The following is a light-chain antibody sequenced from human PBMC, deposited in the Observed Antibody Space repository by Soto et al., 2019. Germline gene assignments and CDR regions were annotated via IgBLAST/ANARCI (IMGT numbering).Light chain of an antibody. CDR3: QVWDDNSDHLYV. CDR2: YDT. J-gene: IGLJ1*01. Sequence: SYELTQPPSVSVAPGKTANITCGGNNIGSKSVHWYQQKPGQAPVLVIYYDTDRPSGIPERFSGSNSGNTATLTISRVEAGDEADYYCQVWDDNSDHLYVFGARTKVTVL. CDR1: NIGSKS. V-gene: IGLV3-21*04.